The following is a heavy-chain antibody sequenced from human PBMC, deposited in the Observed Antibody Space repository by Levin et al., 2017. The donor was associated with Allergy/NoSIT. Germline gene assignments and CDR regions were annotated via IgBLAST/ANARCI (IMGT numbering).Heavy chain of an antibody. Sequence: PSETLSLTCAVYGGSFSGYYWSWIRQPPGKGLEWIGEINHSGSTNYNPSLKSRVTISVDTSKNQFSLKLSSVTAADTAVYYCARGLSGAAAPGGSRYYFDYWGQGTLVTVSS. CDR2: INHSGST. CDR1: GGSFSGYY. V-gene: IGHV4-34*01. J-gene: IGHJ4*02. D-gene: IGHD6-13*01. CDR3: ARGLSGAAAPGGSRYYFDY.